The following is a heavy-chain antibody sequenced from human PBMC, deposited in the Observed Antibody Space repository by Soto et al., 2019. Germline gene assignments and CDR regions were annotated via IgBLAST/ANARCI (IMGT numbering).Heavy chain of an antibody. V-gene: IGHV3-23*01. D-gene: IGHD2-15*01. CDR1: GFTFSSYA. J-gene: IGHJ6*02. CDR2: ISGSGGST. Sequence: EVQLLESGGGLVQPGGSLRLSCAASGFTFSSYAMSWVRQAPGKGLEWVSAISGSGGSTYYADSVKGRFTISRDNYKNTLYLQMNSLRAEDTAVYYCARAYCSGGSCDSGLYYYYGMDVWGQGTTVTVSS. CDR3: ARAYCSGGSCDSGLYYYYGMDV.